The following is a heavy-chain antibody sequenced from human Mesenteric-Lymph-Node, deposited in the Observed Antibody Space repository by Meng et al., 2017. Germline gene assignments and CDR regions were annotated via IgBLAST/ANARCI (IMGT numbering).Heavy chain of an antibody. D-gene: IGHD3-9*01. CDR2: ISSTTIYI. V-gene: IGHV3-21*01. CDR3: ARGNYDILTGYYPYYFDY. J-gene: IGHJ4*02. Sequence: GGSLRLSCAASGFTFSSYSMNWVRQAPGKELEWVSSISSTTIYIYQADSVRGRFTISRDNAKNSLYLQMNSLRAEDTAVYYCARGNYDILTGYYPYYFDYWGQGTLVTVSS. CDR1: GFTFSSYS.